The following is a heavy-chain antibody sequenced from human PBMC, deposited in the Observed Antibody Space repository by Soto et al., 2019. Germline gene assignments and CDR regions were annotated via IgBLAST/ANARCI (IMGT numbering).Heavy chain of an antibody. CDR2: IYPGDSDT. CDR1: GYSCTGYW. CDR3: ASQEMATKNVDAFDI. Sequence: LVQSLKIWCRGAGYSCTGYWIGWVRQKPGKGLEWMGIIYPGDSDTRYSPSFQGQVTISADKSISTAYLQWSSLKASDTAMYYCASQEMATKNVDAFDIWGQGTMVTVSS. V-gene: IGHV5-51*01. J-gene: IGHJ3*02. D-gene: IGHD5-12*01.